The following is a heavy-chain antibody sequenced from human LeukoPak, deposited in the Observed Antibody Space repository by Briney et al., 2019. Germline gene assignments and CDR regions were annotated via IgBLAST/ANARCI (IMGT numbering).Heavy chain of an antibody. CDR2: ISSSSSYI. D-gene: IGHD3-10*01. V-gene: IGHV3-21*01. J-gene: IGHJ6*02. CDR3: AREGYCYGSGSYLYYYYGMDV. CDR1: GFTFSSYS. Sequence: PGGSLRLSCAASGFTFSSYSMNWVRQAPGKGLEWVSSISSSSSYIYYADSVKGRFTISRDNAKNSLYLQMNSLRAEDTAVYYCAREGYCYGSGSYLYYYYGMDVWGQGTTVTVSS.